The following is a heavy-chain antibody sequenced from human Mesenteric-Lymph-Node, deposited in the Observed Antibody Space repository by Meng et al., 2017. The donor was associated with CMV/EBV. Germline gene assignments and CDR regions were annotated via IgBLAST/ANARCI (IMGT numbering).Heavy chain of an antibody. CDR2: IKSKTDGGTT. CDR3: TNIVGATEDNYFDY. CDR1: GFTLSNAW. J-gene: IGHJ4*02. D-gene: IGHD1-26*01. V-gene: IGHV3-15*01. Sequence: GFTLSNAWMSWVRQAPGKGLEWVGRIKSKTDGGTTDYAAPVKGRFTISRDDSKNTLYLQMNSLKTEDTAVYYCTNIVGATEDNYFDYWGQGTLVTVSS.